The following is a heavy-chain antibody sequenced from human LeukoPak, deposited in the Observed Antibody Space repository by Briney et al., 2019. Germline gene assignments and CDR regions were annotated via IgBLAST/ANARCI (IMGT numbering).Heavy chain of an antibody. D-gene: IGHD5-12*01. J-gene: IGHJ2*01. CDR2: ISSTGGTT. CDR1: GITFSSYG. Sequence: GGSLRLSCAAPGITFSSYGMSWVRQAPGKGLEWVSSISSTGGTTYYADSVKGRFTISRDNSKNTLYLQMSSLRAGDTAVYYCARVRKYSGYYSWYFDLWGRGTLVTVSS. V-gene: IGHV3-23*01. CDR3: ARVRKYSGYYSWYFDL.